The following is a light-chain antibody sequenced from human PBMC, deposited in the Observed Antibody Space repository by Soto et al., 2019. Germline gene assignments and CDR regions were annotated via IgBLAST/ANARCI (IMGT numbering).Light chain of an antibody. V-gene: IGLV1-51*01. J-gene: IGLJ1*01. CDR2: DNH. CDR1: SSNIGKNY. CDR3: GTWDISLSALYV. Sequence: QSVLTQPPSVSAAPGQKVTISCSGSSSNIGKNYVSWYQQLPGTAPKLLIYDNHKRPSGIPDRFSGSKSGTSATLGITGLQTGDEADYYCGTWDISLSALYVFGTGTQLTVL.